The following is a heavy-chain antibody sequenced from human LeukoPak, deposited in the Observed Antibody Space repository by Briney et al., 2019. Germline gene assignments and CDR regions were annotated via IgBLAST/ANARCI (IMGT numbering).Heavy chain of an antibody. CDR3: ASQNELYYYDSSGYTT. V-gene: IGHV3-11*01. CDR2: ISSSGSTI. D-gene: IGHD3-22*01. J-gene: IGHJ4*02. CDR1: GFTFSDYY. Sequence: GGSLRLSCAASGFTFSDYYMSWIRQAPGKGLEWVSYISSSGSTIYYAVSVKGRFTISRDNAKNSLYLQMNSLRAEDTAVYYCASQNELYYYDSSGYTTWGQGTLVTVSS.